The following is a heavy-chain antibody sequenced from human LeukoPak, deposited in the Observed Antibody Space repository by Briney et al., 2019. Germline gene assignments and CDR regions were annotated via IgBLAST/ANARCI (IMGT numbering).Heavy chain of an antibody. V-gene: IGHV6-1*01. CDR1: GDSISSNSAA. Sequence: SQTLSLTCAISGDSISSNSAAWNWIRQSPSRGLEWLGRTYYRSKWYNDYAVSVKSRININPDTSKNQFSLQLNSVIPEDTAVYYCERRDSTSASLDYWGQGTLVTVSS. J-gene: IGHJ4*02. D-gene: IGHD6-6*01. CDR3: ERRDSTSASLDY. CDR2: TYYRSKWYN.